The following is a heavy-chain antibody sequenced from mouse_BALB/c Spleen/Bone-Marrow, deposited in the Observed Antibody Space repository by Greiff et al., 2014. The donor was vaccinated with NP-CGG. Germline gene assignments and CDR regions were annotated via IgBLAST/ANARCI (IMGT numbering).Heavy chain of an antibody. CDR2: INPSNGGT. V-gene: IGHV1S81*02. Sequence: QVQLQQPGAELVKPGASVKLSCKASGYTFTSYYMCWVKQRPGQGLEWIGEINPSNGGTNFNEKFKSKATLTVDKSSSTAYMSLSSLTSEDSAVYYYTRSRRAMDHWGQGTSVTVSS. J-gene: IGHJ4*01. CDR3: TRSRRAMDH. D-gene: IGHD2-12*01. CDR1: GYTFTSYY.